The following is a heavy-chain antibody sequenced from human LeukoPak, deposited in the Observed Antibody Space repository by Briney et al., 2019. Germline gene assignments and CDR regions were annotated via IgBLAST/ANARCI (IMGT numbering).Heavy chain of an antibody. J-gene: IGHJ4*02. CDR1: GFTFSSYA. CDR2: ISGSGGST. Sequence: GGSLRLSCAGSGFTFSSYAMNWVRQAPGKGLEWASGISGSGGSTYYADSVKGRFTISRDNSKNTLYLQMNSLRAEDAAIYYCAKDRIWSGYSKYYFDCWGQGTLVTVSS. CDR3: AKDRIWSGYSKYYFDC. D-gene: IGHD3-3*01. V-gene: IGHV3-23*01.